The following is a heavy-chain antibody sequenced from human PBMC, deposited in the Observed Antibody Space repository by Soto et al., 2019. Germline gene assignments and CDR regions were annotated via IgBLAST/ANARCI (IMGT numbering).Heavy chain of an antibody. CDR3: AKDRDGSGMYGWFDP. D-gene: IGHD3-10*01. CDR1: GFTFSSYA. CDR2: ISGSGGST. J-gene: IGHJ5*02. V-gene: IGHV3-23*01. Sequence: GGSLRLSCAASGFTFSSYAMSWVRQAPGKGLEWVSAISGSGGSTYYADSVKGRFTISRDNSKNTLYLQMNSLRAEDTAVYYCAKDRDGSGMYGWFDPWGQGTLVTVSS.